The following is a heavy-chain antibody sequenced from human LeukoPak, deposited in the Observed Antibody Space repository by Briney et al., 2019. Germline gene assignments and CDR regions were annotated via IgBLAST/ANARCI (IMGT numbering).Heavy chain of an antibody. J-gene: IGHJ4*02. CDR1: GYTFTSYG. D-gene: IGHD6-13*01. CDR2: ISAYNGNT. Sequence: ASVKVSCKASGYTFTSYGISWVRQAPGQGLEWMGWISAYNGNTNYAQKLQGRVTMTTDTSTSTAYMELRSLRSDDTAVYYCAAAPGIAAAGIIGFDYWGQGTPVTVSS. V-gene: IGHV1-18*01. CDR3: AAAPGIAAAGIIGFDY.